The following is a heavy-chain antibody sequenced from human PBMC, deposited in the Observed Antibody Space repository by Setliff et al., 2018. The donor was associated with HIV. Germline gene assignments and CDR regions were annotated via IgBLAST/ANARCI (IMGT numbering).Heavy chain of an antibody. D-gene: IGHD3-22*01. CDR2: IYYSGST. V-gene: IGHV4-39*07. Sequence: SETLSLTCTVSGGSISSSSYYWGWIRQPPGKGLEWIGTIYYSGSTYSNPSLKSRVTISIDASKNQFSLRLNSVTAADTAMYYCARDSDYYDSSGRHIRLFDYWGQGTLVTVSS. CDR1: GGSISSSSYY. J-gene: IGHJ4*02. CDR3: ARDSDYYDSSGRHIRLFDY.